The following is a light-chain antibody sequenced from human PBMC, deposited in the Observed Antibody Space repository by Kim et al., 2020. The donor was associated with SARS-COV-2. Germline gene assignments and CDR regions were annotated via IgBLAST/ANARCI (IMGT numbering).Light chain of an antibody. J-gene: IGKJ4*01. CDR1: QGISSY. CDR2: AAS. CDR3: QQLNSYPSSLT. V-gene: IGKV1-9*01. Sequence: VGDRVTITGRASQGISSYLAWYQQKPGKAPKLLIYAASTLQSGVPSRFSGSGSGTDFTLTISSLQPEDFATYYCQQLNSYPSSLTFGGGTKVDIK.